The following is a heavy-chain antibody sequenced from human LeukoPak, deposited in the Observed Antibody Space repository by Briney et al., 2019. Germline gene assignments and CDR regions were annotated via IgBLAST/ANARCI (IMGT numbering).Heavy chain of an antibody. Sequence: SSETLSLTCTVSGYSISSSYYWGWIRPPPGKGLEWIGSIYHSGSTYYNPSLKSRVTISVDTSKNQFSLKLSSVTAADTAVYYCARGWYSSGWSYFDYWGQGTLVTVSS. CDR3: ARGWYSSGWSYFDY. CDR1: GYSISSSYY. V-gene: IGHV4-38-2*02. D-gene: IGHD6-19*01. J-gene: IGHJ4*02. CDR2: IYHSGST.